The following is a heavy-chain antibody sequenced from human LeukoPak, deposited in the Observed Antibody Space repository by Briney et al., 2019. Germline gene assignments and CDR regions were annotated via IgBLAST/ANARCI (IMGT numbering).Heavy chain of an antibody. J-gene: IGHJ4*02. CDR2: ISPSTGNT. Sequence: ASVKVSCKTSGYTFSNYGISWVRQAPGQGLEWVGWISPSTGNTNYAQKLQGRVTMTTDTSTSTAYMELRSLRSDDTAVYYCASAVVPYYFDYWGQGTLVTVSS. V-gene: IGHV1-18*01. D-gene: IGHD2-21*01. CDR1: GYTFSNYG. CDR3: ASAVVPYYFDY.